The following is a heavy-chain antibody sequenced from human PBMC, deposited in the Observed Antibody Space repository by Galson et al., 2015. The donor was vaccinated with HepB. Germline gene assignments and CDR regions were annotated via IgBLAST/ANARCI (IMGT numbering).Heavy chain of an antibody. D-gene: IGHD2-15*01. V-gene: IGHV3-49*03. CDR3: TRPYCSGGGCYSWVGGY. CDR1: GFNFGGYA. J-gene: IGHJ4*02. CDR2: IRSEAYGGTT. Sequence: SLRLSCAGSGFNFGGYAVGWFRQAPGKGLEWVGFIRSEAYGGTTEYAASVKDKFIISRDDSKSIAYLQMNSLKTEDTAVYYCTRPYCSGGGCYSWVGGYWGQGTLVTVSS.